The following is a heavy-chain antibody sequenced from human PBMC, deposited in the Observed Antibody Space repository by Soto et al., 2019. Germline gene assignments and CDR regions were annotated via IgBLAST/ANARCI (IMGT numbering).Heavy chain of an antibody. V-gene: IGHV1-18*01. D-gene: IGHD7-27*01. CDR2: ISPSSGYA. Sequence: ASVKVSCKASGYSFTNYGFCWVRQVPGQGLEWMGYISPSSGYATYAPNLQERVIMTTDSSTSTAYMELRSLRSDDTAVYYCARVNWDYYYMDVWGKGTTVTVSS. J-gene: IGHJ6*03. CDR3: ARVNWDYYYMDV. CDR1: GYSFTNYG.